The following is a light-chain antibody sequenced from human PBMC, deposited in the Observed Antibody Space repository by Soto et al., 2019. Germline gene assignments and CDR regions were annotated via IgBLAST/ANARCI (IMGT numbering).Light chain of an antibody. V-gene: IGKV1-5*03. Sequence: DLQMTQSPSTLSASVGDRLTITCRASQSISSWLAWYQQKPGKAPNLLIYKASSLESGVPSRFSGSGSGTEFTLTISSLQPDDFATYYCQQYNSYWTFGQGTKVEIK. CDR2: KAS. J-gene: IGKJ1*01. CDR1: QSISSW. CDR3: QQYNSYWT.